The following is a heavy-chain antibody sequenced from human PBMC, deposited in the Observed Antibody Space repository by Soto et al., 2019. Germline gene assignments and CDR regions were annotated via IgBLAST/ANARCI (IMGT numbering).Heavy chain of an antibody. Sequence: ASVKVSCKASVYTFTSSGISWVRQAPGQGLEWMGWISAYNGNTNYAQKLLGRVTMTTDTSTSTAYMELRSLRSDDTAVYYCARDFPPHNYYHYGMDVWGQGTTVTLSS. J-gene: IGHJ6*02. CDR1: VYTFTSSG. CDR3: ARDFPPHNYYHYGMDV. CDR2: ISAYNGNT. V-gene: IGHV1-18*01.